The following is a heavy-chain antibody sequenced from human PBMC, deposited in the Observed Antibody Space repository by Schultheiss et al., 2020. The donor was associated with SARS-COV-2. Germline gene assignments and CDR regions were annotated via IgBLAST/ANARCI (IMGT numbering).Heavy chain of an antibody. CDR2: VYHSGST. CDR3: AREGPRRGYSGPNWFDP. J-gene: IGHJ5*02. D-gene: IGHD5-12*01. V-gene: IGHV4-4*02. CDR1: GGSISSSNW. Sequence: SETLSLTCAVSGGSISSSNWWSWVRQPPGKGLEWIGYVYHSGSTDYNPSLKSRLTISLDTSKNQFSLKLSSVTAADTAVYYCAREGPRRGYSGPNWFDPWGQGTLVTVSS.